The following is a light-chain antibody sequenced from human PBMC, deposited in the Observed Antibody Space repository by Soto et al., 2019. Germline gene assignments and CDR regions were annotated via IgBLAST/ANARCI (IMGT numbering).Light chain of an antibody. Sequence: DIHMTKSPSTLSATAGDRVTIPCRASQSISSWLAWYQHKPGKAPKILIYDASNLDSGVPSRFSGGGSGTEFSLTISNLQPDDCATYYCQQYENYWTLGQGTKVDIK. V-gene: IGKV1-5*01. J-gene: IGKJ1*01. CDR3: QQYENYWT. CDR2: DAS. CDR1: QSISSW.